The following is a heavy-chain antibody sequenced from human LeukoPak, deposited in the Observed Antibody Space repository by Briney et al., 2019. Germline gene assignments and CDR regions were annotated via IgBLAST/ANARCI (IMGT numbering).Heavy chain of an antibody. CDR2: ISSSSTI. CDR1: GFTFNTYS. CDR3: ARPSMVQGTNIAAFHS. D-gene: IGHD3-10*01. J-gene: IGHJ1*01. V-gene: IGHV3-48*02. Sequence: TGGSLRLSCAASGFTFNTYSMNWVRQAPGKGLEWVSYISSSSTIYYADSVKGRFTISRDNAKNSLYLQMNSLRDEDTAVYYCARPSMVQGTNIAAFHSGGQGTLVTVSS.